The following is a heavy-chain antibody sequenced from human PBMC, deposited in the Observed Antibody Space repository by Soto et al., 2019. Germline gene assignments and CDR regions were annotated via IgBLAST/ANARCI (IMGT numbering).Heavy chain of an antibody. V-gene: IGHV3-23*01. CDR2: ISGSGGST. CDR1: GFTFSSYA. J-gene: IGHJ4*02. D-gene: IGHD6-19*01. Sequence: GGALRLPCAASGFTFSSYAMSWVRQAPGKGLEWVSAISGSGGSTYYADSVKGRFTISRDNSKNTLYLQMNSLRAEDTAVYYCSKDRRWLVQFTDYWCQGTLGTVSS. CDR3: SKDRRWLVQFTDY.